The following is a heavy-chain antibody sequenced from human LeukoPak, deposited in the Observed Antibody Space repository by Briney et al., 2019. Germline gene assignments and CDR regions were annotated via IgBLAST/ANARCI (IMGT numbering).Heavy chain of an antibody. CDR2: ISWNSGSI. V-gene: IGHV3-9*01. D-gene: IGHD2-15*01. Sequence: GRSLRLSCAASGFTFDDYAMHWVRQAPGKGLEWVSGISWNSGSIGYADSVKGRFTISRDNAKNSLYLQMNSLRAEDTAVYYCARVVAGNYYYFYMDVWGKGTTVTVSS. CDR1: GFTFDDYA. J-gene: IGHJ6*03. CDR3: ARVVAGNYYYFYMDV.